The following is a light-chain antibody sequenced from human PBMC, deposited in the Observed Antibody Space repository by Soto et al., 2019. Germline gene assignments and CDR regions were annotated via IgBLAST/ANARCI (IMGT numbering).Light chain of an antibody. CDR2: EVS. Sequence: QSALTQPASVSGSPGQAITISCTGTSSDIGSNNYVPWFQQRPGKAPTLIIYEVSNRPSGVSTHFSGSKSGHTASLTISGPLPEDEAEYSCSSYTTTTRLFGGGTKLTVL. CDR1: SSDIGSNNY. CDR3: SSYTTTTRL. V-gene: IGLV2-14*01. J-gene: IGLJ3*02.